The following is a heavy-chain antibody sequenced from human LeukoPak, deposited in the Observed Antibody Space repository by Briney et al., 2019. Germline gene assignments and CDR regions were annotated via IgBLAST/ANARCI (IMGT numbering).Heavy chain of an antibody. V-gene: IGHV3-33*01. Sequence: GRSLKLSCAASGFTFSSFGMHWVRQAPGKGLEWVAVIWYDASNKYYADSVKGRFTISRDNSKNTPYLQMNSLRDDDTAVYYCVRGVGVSRFNYLDPWGQGTLVIVCS. J-gene: IGHJ5*02. CDR2: IWYDASNK. CDR3: VRGVGVSRFNYLDP. D-gene: IGHD1-7*01. CDR1: GFTFSSFG.